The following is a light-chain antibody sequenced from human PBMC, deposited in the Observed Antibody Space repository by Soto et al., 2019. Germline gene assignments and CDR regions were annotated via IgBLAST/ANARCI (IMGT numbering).Light chain of an antibody. CDR3: QQFSSYPLT. CDR1: QTVRNNY. Sequence: VLKQSPGTLSLYAGERATLSCRASQTVRNNYLAWYQQKPGQAPRLLIYDASSRATGIPDRFSGGGSGTDFTLSISRLEPEDFAVYYCQQFSSYPLTFGGGTKVDIK. J-gene: IGKJ4*01. V-gene: IGKV3-20*01. CDR2: DAS.